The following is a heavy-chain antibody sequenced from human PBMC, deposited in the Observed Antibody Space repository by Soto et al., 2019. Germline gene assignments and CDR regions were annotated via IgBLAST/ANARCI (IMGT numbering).Heavy chain of an antibody. CDR3: ARWGALTTANSLLDY. D-gene: IGHD3-22*01. V-gene: IGHV5-51*01. CDR1: GYPFSGYW. J-gene: IGHJ4*02. CDR2: IYPGDSNT. Sequence: GESLKISCKGSGYPFSGYWIGWVRHMPEKGLEWMGIIYPGDSNTRYSPSFQGQVTISADKSISTAYLEWGSLKASDTAMYYCARWGALTTANSLLDYWGQGIQVTVSS.